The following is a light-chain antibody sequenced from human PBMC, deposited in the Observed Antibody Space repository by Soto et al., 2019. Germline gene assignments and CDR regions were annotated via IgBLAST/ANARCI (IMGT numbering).Light chain of an antibody. V-gene: IGLV2-8*01. J-gene: IGLJ1*01. CDR1: SSDVGGYNY. CDR2: EVS. CDR3: SSYAGSNNSYV. Sequence: QSALTQPPSASGSPGQSVTISCTGTSSDVGGYNYVSWYQQHPGKAPKLMIYEVSKRPSGVPDRFSGSKSSNTASLTVSGLQAEDEADYYCSSYAGSNNSYVFGTGTKVTVL.